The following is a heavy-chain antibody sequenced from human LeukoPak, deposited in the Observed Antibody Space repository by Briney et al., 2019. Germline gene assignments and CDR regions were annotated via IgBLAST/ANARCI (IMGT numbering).Heavy chain of an antibody. CDR1: GFPFSSYS. D-gene: IGHD1-26*01. CDR3: ARDKLVGDSYFEY. CDR2: ISSSRTT. V-gene: IGHV3-48*04. Sequence: GGSLRLSCAASGFPFSSYSMNWVRQAPGEGLEWVSYISSSRTTSYADSVRGRFTISRDNAKNSLYLQMNNLRAEDTAVYYCARDKLVGDSYFEYWGQGTLVTVSS. J-gene: IGHJ4*02.